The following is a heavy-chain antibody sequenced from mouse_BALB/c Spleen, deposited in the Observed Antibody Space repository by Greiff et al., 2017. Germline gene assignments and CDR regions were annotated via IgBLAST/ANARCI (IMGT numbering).Heavy chain of an antibody. CDR1: GDSITSGY. D-gene: IGHD1-1*01. CDR3: ARFRDYYGSSYGYFDY. J-gene: IGHJ2*01. CDR2: ISYSGST. Sequence: EVQRVESGPSLVKPSQTLSLTCSVTGDSITSGYWNWIRKFPGNKLEYMGYISYSGSTYYNPSLKSRISITRDTSKNQYYLQLNSVTTEDTATYYCARFRDYYGSSYGYFDYWGQGTTLTVSS. V-gene: IGHV3-8*02.